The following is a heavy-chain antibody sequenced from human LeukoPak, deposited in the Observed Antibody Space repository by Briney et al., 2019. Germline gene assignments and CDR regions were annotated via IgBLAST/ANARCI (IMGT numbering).Heavy chain of an antibody. V-gene: IGHV4-59*01. D-gene: IGHD5-18*01. CDR1: GGSISSYY. Sequence: SETLSLTCTVSGGSISSYYWSWIRQPPGKGLEWIGYIYYSGSTNYNPSLKSRVTISVDTSKNQFSLKLSSVTAADTAVYYCARVADTLTYSYGYDAFDIWGQGTMVTVSS. J-gene: IGHJ3*02. CDR3: ARVADTLTYSYGYDAFDI. CDR2: IYYSGST.